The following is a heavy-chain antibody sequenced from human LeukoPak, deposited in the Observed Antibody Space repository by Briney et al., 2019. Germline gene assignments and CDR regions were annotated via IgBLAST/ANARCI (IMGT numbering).Heavy chain of an antibody. CDR3: VKKGNSWSPRFDP. V-gene: IGHV3-23*01. J-gene: IGHJ5*02. CDR2: IGGGGGTT. D-gene: IGHD6-13*01. CDR1: GFTFNNYA. Sequence: QPGGSLRLSCAASGFTFNNYAMSWVRQAPGKGLQWVSTIGGGGGTTYYADSVRGRFTISRDNSDNILYLQLNSLRAEDTALYHCVKKGNSWSPRFDPWGQGTLVTVSS.